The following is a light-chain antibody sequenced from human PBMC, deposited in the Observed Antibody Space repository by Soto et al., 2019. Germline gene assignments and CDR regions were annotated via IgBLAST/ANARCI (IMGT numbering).Light chain of an antibody. CDR1: SSDVGGYNY. CDR3: RSYTSSTVRV. J-gene: IGLJ1*01. Sequence: QSALTQPASVSGSPGQSITISCTGTSSDVGGYNYVSWYQQHPGKAPKLMIYEVSNRLSGVSNRFSGSKSGNTASLTISGLQAEDEADYYCRSYTSSTVRVFGTGTKLTVL. CDR2: EVS. V-gene: IGLV2-14*01.